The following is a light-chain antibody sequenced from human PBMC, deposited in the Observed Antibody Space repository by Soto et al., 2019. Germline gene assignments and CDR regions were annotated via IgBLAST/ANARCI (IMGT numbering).Light chain of an antibody. CDR2: DAS. J-gene: IGKJ4*01. CDR3: QQRSNWPLT. CDR1: QSVSTY. V-gene: IGKV3-11*01. Sequence: EIVLTQSPATLSLSPGERATLSCRASQSVSTYLAWYQQKPGQAPRLLIYDASNSAAGIPARFSRSGSGTDFTLNISSLEPEDFAVYYCQQRSNWPLTFGGGTKVEIK.